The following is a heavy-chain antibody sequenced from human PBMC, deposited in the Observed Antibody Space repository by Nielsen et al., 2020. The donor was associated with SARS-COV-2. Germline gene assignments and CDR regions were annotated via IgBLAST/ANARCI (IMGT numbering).Heavy chain of an antibody. J-gene: IGHJ6*02. D-gene: IGHD2-2*01. CDR2: IYYSGST. V-gene: IGHV4-59*01. Sequence: SETLSLTCTVSGGSISSYYRSWIRQPPGKGLEWIGYIYYSGSTNYNPSLKSRVTISVDTSKNQFSLKLSSVTAADTAVYYCARDLIHCSSTSCRSYYYYGMDVWGQGTTVTVSS. CDR3: ARDLIHCSSTSCRSYYYYGMDV. CDR1: GGSISSYY.